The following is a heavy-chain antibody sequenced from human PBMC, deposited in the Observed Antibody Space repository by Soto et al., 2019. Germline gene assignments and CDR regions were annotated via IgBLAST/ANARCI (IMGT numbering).Heavy chain of an antibody. D-gene: IGHD4-17*01. Sequence: EVQLVESGGGLVKPGGSLRLSCAASGFTFSNAWMSWVRQAPGKGLEWVGRIKSKTDGGTTDYAAPVKGRFTISRDDSKNTLYLQMNSLKTEETAVYYCTTTDLPIDYLAPPDLGSPDYWGKGTLVAVSS. CDR2: IKSKTDGGTT. J-gene: IGHJ4*02. V-gene: IGHV3-15*01. CDR1: GFTFSNAW. CDR3: TTTDLPIDYLAPPDLGSPDY.